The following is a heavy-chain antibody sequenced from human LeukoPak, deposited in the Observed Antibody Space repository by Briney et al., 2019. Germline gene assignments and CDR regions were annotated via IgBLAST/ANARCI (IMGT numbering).Heavy chain of an antibody. Sequence: ASVKVSCKASGYTFTSYGISWVRQAPGQGLEWMGWISAYNGNTNYAQKLQGRVTMTTDTSTSTAYMELRSLRSDDTAVYYCARPLSRYYYYGMDVWGQGTTVTVSS. D-gene: IGHD6-25*01. V-gene: IGHV1-18*01. CDR2: ISAYNGNT. CDR3: ARPLSRYYYYGMDV. J-gene: IGHJ6*02. CDR1: GYTFTSYG.